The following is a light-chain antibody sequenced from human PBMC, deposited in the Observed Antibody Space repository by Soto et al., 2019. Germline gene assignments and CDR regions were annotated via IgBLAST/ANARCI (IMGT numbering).Light chain of an antibody. J-gene: IGKJ1*01. CDR2: GAS. V-gene: IGKV3-20*01. CDR1: QSVSSSY. CDR3: QQYVSSPQT. Sequence: EIVLTPSPGTLSLSPGERATLSCRSSQSVSSSYLAWYQQKPGQAPRLLIYGASNRATGIPDRFSGSGSGTDFTLTISRLEPEDFAMYFCQQYVSSPQTFGQGTKVDNK.